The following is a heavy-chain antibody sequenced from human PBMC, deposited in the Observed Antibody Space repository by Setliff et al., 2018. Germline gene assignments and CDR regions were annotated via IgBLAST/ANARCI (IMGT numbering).Heavy chain of an antibody. V-gene: IGHV4-61*09. D-gene: IGHD3-10*01. Sequence: LSLTCTVSGGSISGGTYYWTWIRQPAGKGLEWIGHWYTSGITNYNPSLKSQVTISVDTSKNQFSLKLSSVTAADTAVFFCARGQNSYHPGSWGPLYDHWGQGTQVTVSS. CDR1: GGSISGGTYY. CDR2: WYTSGIT. J-gene: IGHJ4*02. CDR3: ARGQNSYHPGSWGPLYDH.